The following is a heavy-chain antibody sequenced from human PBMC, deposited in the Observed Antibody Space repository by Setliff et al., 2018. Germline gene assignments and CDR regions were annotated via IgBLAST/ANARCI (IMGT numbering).Heavy chain of an antibody. J-gene: IGHJ4*02. Sequence: GGSLRLSCSASGFTFSSYAMSWVRQAPGKGLEWVSVVYSGSSTTYYADSVKGRFTISRDNAKNSLYLQMSSLRAEDTAVYYCARWTARAVDYWGQGTLVTVSS. CDR3: ARWTARAVDY. D-gene: IGHD6-6*01. V-gene: IGHV3-23*03. CDR2: VYSGSSTT. CDR1: GFTFSSYA.